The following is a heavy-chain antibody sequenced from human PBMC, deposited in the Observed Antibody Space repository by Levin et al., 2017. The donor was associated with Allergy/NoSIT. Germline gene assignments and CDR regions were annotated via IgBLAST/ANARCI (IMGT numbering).Heavy chain of an antibody. J-gene: IGHJ4*02. CDR2: ISYDGSNK. CDR1: GFTFSSYA. Sequence: GGSLRLSCAASGFTFSSYAMHWVRQAPGKGLEWVAVISYDGSNKYYADSVKGRFTISRDNSKNTLYLQMNSLRAEDTAVYYCAREIVVITSYYFDYWGQGTLVTVSS. V-gene: IGHV3-30*04. D-gene: IGHD3-22*01. CDR3: AREIVVITSYYFDY.